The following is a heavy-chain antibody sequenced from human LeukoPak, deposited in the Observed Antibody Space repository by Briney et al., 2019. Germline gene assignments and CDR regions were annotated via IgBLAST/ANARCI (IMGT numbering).Heavy chain of an antibody. CDR3: ARQKDCSSTRCYSSKWFDS. J-gene: IGHJ5*01. V-gene: IGHV4-59*08. D-gene: IGHD2-2*01. Sequence: SETLSLTCTVSGGSISSYYWSWIRQPPGKGLEWIGYIYYSGSTNYNPSLKSRVTISVDTSKNQFSLRLTSVTAADTAVYYCARQKDCSSTRCYSSKWFDSWGQGTLVTVSS. CDR1: GGSISSYY. CDR2: IYYSGST.